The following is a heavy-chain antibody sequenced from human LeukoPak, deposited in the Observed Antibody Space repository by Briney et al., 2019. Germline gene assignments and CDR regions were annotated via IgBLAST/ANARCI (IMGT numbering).Heavy chain of an antibody. Sequence: GGSLTLSRAAAGFTFSSYTMSWVRQAPGKGLEWVSAITGTVGSTFYAGSVRGRFPISRDNYKTKLYLQMHSLRVEDTAAYYCAKALYTGSYFTSDYWGQGTLVTVSS. V-gene: IGHV3-23*01. D-gene: IGHD1-26*01. CDR3: AKALYTGSYFTSDY. J-gene: IGHJ4*02. CDR1: GFTFSSYT. CDR2: ITGTVGST.